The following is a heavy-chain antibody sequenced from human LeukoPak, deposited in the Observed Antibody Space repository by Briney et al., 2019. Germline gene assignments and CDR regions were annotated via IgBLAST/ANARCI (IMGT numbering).Heavy chain of an antibody. D-gene: IGHD2-2*01. CDR3: ARVLSGVVVPPTRGDYFDS. CDR1: VGSFSGYY. J-gene: IGHJ4*02. V-gene: IGHV4-34*01. CDR2: INHSGRT. Sequence: SETLSLTCAVYVGSFSGYYWSWIRQPPGKGLEWLGEINHSGRTNYNPSPKSRVTISVDTSKNQFSLKVTSVTAADTAVYYCARVLSGVVVPPTRGDYFDSWGQGTVVTVSS.